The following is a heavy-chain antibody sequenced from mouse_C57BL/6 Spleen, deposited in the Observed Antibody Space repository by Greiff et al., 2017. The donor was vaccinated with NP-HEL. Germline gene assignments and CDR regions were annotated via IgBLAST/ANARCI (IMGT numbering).Heavy chain of an antibody. CDR1: GFTFSDYY. CDR2: INYDGSST. J-gene: IGHJ2*01. V-gene: IGHV5-16*01. Sequence: EVQRVESEGGLVQPGSSMKLSCTASGFTFSDYYMAWVRQVPEKGLEWVANINYDGSSTYYLDSLKSRFIISRDNAKNILYLQMSSLKSEDTATYYCARDAASGSYYFDYWGQGTTLTVSS. D-gene: IGHD6-1*01. CDR3: ARDAASGSYYFDY.